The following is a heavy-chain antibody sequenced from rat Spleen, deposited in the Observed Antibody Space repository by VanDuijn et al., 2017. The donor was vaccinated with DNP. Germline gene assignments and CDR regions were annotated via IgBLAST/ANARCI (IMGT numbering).Heavy chain of an antibody. J-gene: IGHJ4*01. D-gene: IGHD1-11*01. Sequence: QVQLKESGPGLVQPSQTLSLACTVSGFSLTSHHVHWVRQPPGKGLEWMGRIRSGGSKDYNSALKSRLSISRDTSNSQVFLKMNSLQTEDTAIYFCSRGGGAMDAWGQGTSVTVSS. V-gene: IGHV2-1*01. CDR1: GFSLTSHH. CDR2: IRSGGSK. CDR3: SRGGGAMDA.